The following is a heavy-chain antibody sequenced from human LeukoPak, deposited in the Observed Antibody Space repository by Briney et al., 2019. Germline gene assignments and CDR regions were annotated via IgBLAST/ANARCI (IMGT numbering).Heavy chain of an antibody. CDR3: ARDEITMMEYYYYGMDV. D-gene: IGHD3-22*01. Sequence: ASVKVSCKASGYTFTSYGISWVRQAPGQGLEWMGWISAYNGNTNYAQKLQGRVTMTTDTSTSTAYMELRSLRSDDTAVYYCARDEITMMEYYYYGMDVWGQGTTVTVSS. V-gene: IGHV1-18*01. CDR2: ISAYNGNT. CDR1: GYTFTSYG. J-gene: IGHJ6*02.